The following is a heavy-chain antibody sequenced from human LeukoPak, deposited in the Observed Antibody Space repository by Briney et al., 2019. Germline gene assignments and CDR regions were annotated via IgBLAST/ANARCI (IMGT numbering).Heavy chain of an antibody. D-gene: IGHD1-14*01. J-gene: IGHJ6*03. Sequence: GGSLRLSCAASGFTFSSYWMSWVRQAPGKWLEWVANIKQDGSEKYYVDSVKGRFTISRDNAKNSLYLQMNSLRAEDTAVYYCARTGTYYYYYMDVWGKGTTVTISS. CDR3: ARTGTYYYYYMDV. CDR2: IKQDGSEK. CDR1: GFTFSSYW. V-gene: IGHV3-7*01.